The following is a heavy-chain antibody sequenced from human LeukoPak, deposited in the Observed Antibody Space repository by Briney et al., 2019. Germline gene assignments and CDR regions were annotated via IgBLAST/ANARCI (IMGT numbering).Heavy chain of an antibody. V-gene: IGHV1-69*13. CDR3: AKAPGYADAFDI. J-gene: IGHJ3*02. Sequence: SVKVSCKASGGTFSSYAISWARQAPGQGLEWMGGIIPIFGTANYAQKFQGRVTITADESTSTAYMELSSLRSEDTAVYYCAKAPGYADAFDIWGQGTMVTVSS. CDR2: IIPIFGTA. D-gene: IGHD3-9*01. CDR1: GGTFSSYA.